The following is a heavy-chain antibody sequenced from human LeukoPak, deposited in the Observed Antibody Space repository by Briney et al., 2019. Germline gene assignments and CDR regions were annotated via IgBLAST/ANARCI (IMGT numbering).Heavy chain of an antibody. CDR3: AKGTTTGYYYDSSGYYYFDY. J-gene: IGHJ4*02. CDR2: ISGSGGST. V-gene: IGHV3-23*01. D-gene: IGHD3-22*01. Sequence: GGSLRLSCAASGLTFSSYAMTWVRQAPGKGLEWVSTISGSGGSTYYADSVKGRFTISRDNSKNTLYLQMNSLRADDTAVYYCAKGTTTGYYYDSSGYYYFDYWGQGTLVTVPS. CDR1: GLTFSSYA.